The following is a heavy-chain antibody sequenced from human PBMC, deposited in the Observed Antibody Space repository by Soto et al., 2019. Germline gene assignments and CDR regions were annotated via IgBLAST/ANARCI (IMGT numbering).Heavy chain of an antibody. Sequence: SETLSLTRTVSGGSISSSSYYWGWIRQPPGKGLEWIGSIYYSGSTYYNPSLKSRVTISVDTSKNQFSLKLSSVTAADTAVYYCARRAGYYGSGSYSLGGYGMDVWGQGTSVTVS. CDR2: IYYSGST. J-gene: IGHJ6*02. CDR1: GGSISSSSYY. CDR3: ARRAGYYGSGSYSLGGYGMDV. D-gene: IGHD3-10*01. V-gene: IGHV4-39*01.